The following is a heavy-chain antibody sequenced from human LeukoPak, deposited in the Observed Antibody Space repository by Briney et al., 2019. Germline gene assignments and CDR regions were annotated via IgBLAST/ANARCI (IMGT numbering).Heavy chain of an antibody. CDR3: ARPIVTTINSLDD. V-gene: IGHV3-74*01. CDR1: GFTLSSSW. Sequence: GESLRLSCEASGFTLSSSWMHWVRQAPGKGLVWVSRIKNDGSDASYADSVKGRFTISRDNAKNTLYLQMNSLRAEDTAIYYCARPIVTTINSLDDWGQGTLVTVSS. D-gene: IGHD5-12*01. J-gene: IGHJ4*02. CDR2: IKNDGSDA.